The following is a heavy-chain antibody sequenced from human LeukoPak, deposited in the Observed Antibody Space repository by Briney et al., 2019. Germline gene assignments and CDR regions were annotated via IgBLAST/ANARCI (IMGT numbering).Heavy chain of an antibody. V-gene: IGHV4-59*08. CDR3: ARHSTVAGPYYFDY. Sequence: PSVTLSLTCTVSGGSISSYYWSWIRQPPGKGLEWIGYIYYSGSTNYNPSLKSRVTTSVDTSKNQFSLKLSSVTAADTAVYYCARHSTVAGPYYFDYWGQGTLVTVSS. D-gene: IGHD6-19*01. CDR2: IYYSGST. J-gene: IGHJ4*02. CDR1: GGSISSYY.